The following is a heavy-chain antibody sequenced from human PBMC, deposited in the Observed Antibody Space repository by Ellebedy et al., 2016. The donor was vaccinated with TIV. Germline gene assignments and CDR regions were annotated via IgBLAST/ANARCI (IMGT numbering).Heavy chain of an antibody. V-gene: IGHV1-69*11. D-gene: IGHD5-24*01. CDR2: IVPVLGTS. J-gene: IGHJ3*02. CDR1: GDTFRSYA. Sequence: SVKVSCXASGDTFRSYAITWVRQAPGEGLEWMGKIVPVLGTSNYAQKFQGRVTITADESTTTAYMELSNLRSEDTALYFCARTRRRDGYNDDALDIWGQGTVVTVSS. CDR3: ARTRRRDGYNDDALDI.